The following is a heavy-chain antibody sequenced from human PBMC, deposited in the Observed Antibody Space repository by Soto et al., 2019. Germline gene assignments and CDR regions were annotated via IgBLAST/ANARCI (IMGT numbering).Heavy chain of an antibody. CDR3: ARSLPDCSSTSCYRRWFDP. V-gene: IGHV1-46*01. Sequence: ASEKVSCKASGYTFTSYYMHWVRQAPAQGLAWMGIINPSGGSTSYAQKFQGRVTMTRDTSTSTVYMELSSLRSEDTAVYYCARSLPDCSSTSCYRRWFDPWGQGTLVTVSS. CDR2: INPSGGST. D-gene: IGHD2-2*01. J-gene: IGHJ5*02. CDR1: GYTFTSYY.